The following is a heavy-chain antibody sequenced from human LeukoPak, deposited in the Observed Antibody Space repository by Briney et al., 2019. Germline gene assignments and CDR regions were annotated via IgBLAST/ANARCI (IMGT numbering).Heavy chain of an antibody. CDR1: GGSFSGYY. Sequence: KASETLSLTCAVYGGSFSGYYWSWIRQPPGKGLEWIGEINHSGSTNYNPSLKSRVTISVDTSKNQFSLKLSSVTAADTAVYYCARGPLSLRSAVRRGFDPWGQGTLVTVSS. V-gene: IGHV4-34*01. CDR3: ARGPLSLRSAVRRGFDP. J-gene: IGHJ5*02. D-gene: IGHD3-10*02. CDR2: INHSGST.